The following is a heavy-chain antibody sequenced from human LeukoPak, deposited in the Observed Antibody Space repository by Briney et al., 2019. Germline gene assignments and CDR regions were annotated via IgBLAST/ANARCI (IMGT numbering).Heavy chain of an antibody. CDR1: GFTFSGCA. D-gene: IGHD6-19*01. CDR2: IWYDGSKK. CDR3: ARGFGYSSGWDPYYFDY. V-gene: IGHV3-33*08. Sequence: GGSLRLSCAASGFTFSGCAVLWVRQAPGKGLEWVAVIWYDGSKKYYIDSVKGRFTISRDNTKNTLYLQMNSLRAEDTAVYYCARGFGYSSGWDPYYFDYWGQGTLVTVSS. J-gene: IGHJ4*02.